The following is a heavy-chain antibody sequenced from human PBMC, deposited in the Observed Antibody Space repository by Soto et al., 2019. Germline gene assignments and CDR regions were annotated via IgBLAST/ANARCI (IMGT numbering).Heavy chain of an antibody. CDR3: SSRAPEGFDP. Sequence: QLQLRESGPGLVKPSATLSLTCAVSGGSISRSSYFWAWIRQPPGKGLEWIASMAYRGSTYYNPSLESRATISIHTSKNQLSLKLTSVAAADTVVYYCSSRAPEGFDPWGQGTLVTVSA. V-gene: IGHV4-39*01. J-gene: IGHJ5*02. CDR2: MAYRGST. CDR1: GGSISRSSYF.